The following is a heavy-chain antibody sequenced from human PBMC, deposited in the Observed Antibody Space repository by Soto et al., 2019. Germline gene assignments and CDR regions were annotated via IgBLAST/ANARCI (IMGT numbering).Heavy chain of an antibody. V-gene: IGHV3-30-3*01. CDR3: ARTAGGRVRGALDI. D-gene: IGHD6-13*01. CDR1: GFTFRSYG. Sequence: QEQLVESGGGVVQPGRSLRLSCVASGFTFRSYGMHWVRQAPGKGLEWVAVMSDDESKKYYADSVKGRFTISRDNPKNTLFLKMDTLISEDTGVYYCARTAGGRVRGALDIWGQGTMVTVSS. J-gene: IGHJ3*02. CDR2: MSDDESKK.